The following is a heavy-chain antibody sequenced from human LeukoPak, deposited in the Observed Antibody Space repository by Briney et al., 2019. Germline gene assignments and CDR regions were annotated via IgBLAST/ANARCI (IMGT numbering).Heavy chain of an antibody. CDR3: ARDHSPLEYYYGMDV. Sequence: GASVKVSCKASGGTFSSYTISWVRQAPGQGLEWMGRIIPILGIANYAQKFQGRVTITADKSTSTAYMEPSSLRSEDTAVYYCARDHSPLEYYYGMDVWGQGTTVTVSS. CDR1: GGTFSSYT. J-gene: IGHJ6*02. CDR2: IIPILGIA. D-gene: IGHD5-18*01. V-gene: IGHV1-69*04.